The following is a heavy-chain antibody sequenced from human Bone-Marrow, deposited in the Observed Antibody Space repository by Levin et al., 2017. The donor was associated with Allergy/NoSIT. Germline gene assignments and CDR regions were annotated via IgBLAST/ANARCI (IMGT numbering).Heavy chain of an antibody. Sequence: TSETLSLTCVVSGGSISRSNWWSWVRQPPGKGLEWIGEIYYSGSTNYNPSFESRATLSVDTSNNQFSLRLTSVTAADTAVYYCARLPNWQYYYFDYWGPGTEVTVSS. D-gene: IGHD7-27*01. CDR3: ARLPNWQYYYFDY. CDR2: IYYSGST. V-gene: IGHV4-4*02. CDR1: GGSISRSNW. J-gene: IGHJ4*02.